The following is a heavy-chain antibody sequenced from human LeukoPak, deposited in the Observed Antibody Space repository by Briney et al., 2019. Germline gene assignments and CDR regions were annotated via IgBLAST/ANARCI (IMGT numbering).Heavy chain of an antibody. Sequence: GGSLRPSCATSGFIFTNYEMNWVRQAPGKGLEWISYISNGGSTIYYVDSVKGRFTISRDNAKSSLYLQMNSLRAEDTAVYYCAELGITMIGGVWGKGTTVTISS. CDR1: GFIFTNYE. J-gene: IGHJ6*04. CDR2: ISNGGSTI. D-gene: IGHD3-10*02. V-gene: IGHV3-48*03. CDR3: AELGITMIGGV.